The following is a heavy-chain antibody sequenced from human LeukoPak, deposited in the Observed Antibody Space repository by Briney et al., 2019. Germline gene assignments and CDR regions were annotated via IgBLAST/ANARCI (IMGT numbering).Heavy chain of an antibody. CDR1: RGSSSSSNFY. J-gene: IGHJ5*02. Sequence: PSETLSLTCTVSRGSSSSSNFYWGWIRQPPGKGLEWIGSIYYGGSTYYNPSLKSRVTISVDTSMNQFSLKLSFVTTADTAVYYCARALGYCSGGSCTRGCNWFDPWGQGTLVTVPS. D-gene: IGHD2-15*01. CDR3: ARALGYCSGGSCTRGCNWFDP. V-gene: IGHV4-39*01. CDR2: IYYGGST.